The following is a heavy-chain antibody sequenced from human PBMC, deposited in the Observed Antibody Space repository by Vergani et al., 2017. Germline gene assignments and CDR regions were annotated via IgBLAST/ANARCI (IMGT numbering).Heavy chain of an antibody. Sequence: EVQLVESGGGLVQPGGSLRLSCAASGFTFSSYWMSWVRQAPGKGLEWVANIKQDGSEKYYVDSVKGRFTISRDNAKNSLYLQMNSLKTEDTAVYYCTTDPSIITMIVVDAHPLDYWGQGTLVTVSS. CDR3: TTDPSIITMIVVDAHPLDY. CDR2: IKQDGSEK. J-gene: IGHJ4*02. D-gene: IGHD3-22*01. CDR1: GFTFSSYW. V-gene: IGHV3-7*03.